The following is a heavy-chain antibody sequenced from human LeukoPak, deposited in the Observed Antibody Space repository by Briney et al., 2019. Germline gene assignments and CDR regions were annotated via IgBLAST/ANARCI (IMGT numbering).Heavy chain of an antibody. Sequence: PGGSLRLSCAASGFTFSSYSMNWVRQAPGKGLEWVSSISRSSSYIYYADSVKGRFTISRDNAKNSLYLQMNSLRAEDTAVYYCARDRGRRWLQLGGAFDIWGQGTMVTVSS. CDR1: GFTFSSYS. CDR3: ARDRGRRWLQLGGAFDI. V-gene: IGHV3-21*01. CDR2: ISRSSSYI. J-gene: IGHJ3*02. D-gene: IGHD5-24*01.